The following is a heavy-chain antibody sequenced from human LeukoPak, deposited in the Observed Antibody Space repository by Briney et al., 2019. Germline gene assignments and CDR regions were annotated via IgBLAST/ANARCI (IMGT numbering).Heavy chain of an antibody. D-gene: IGHD3-22*01. CDR1: GFTFSSYA. J-gene: IGHJ4*02. V-gene: IGHV3-23*01. CDR3: AKVNYYESSDIGLFDY. CDR2: ISGSGGST. Sequence: PGGSLRLSCAASGFTFSSYAMSWVRQAPGKGLEWVSAISGSGGSTYYADSVKGRFTISSDNSKNTLYLQMNSLRAGDTAVYYCAKVNYYESSDIGLFDYWGRGTLVTVSS.